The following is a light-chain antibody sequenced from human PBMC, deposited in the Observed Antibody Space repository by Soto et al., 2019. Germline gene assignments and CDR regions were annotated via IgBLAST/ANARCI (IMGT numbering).Light chain of an antibody. J-gene: IGKJ1*01. CDR1: QSISSW. V-gene: IGKV1-5*01. CDR2: DAS. CDR3: QQYHRSSIT. Sequence: DIQMTQSPSTLSASVVDRVTITCRASQSISSWLAWYQQKPGKAPNLLIYDASTLERGVPSRFSGTGSGTEFTLAINSLQPDDFATYYCQQYHRSSITFGQGTKVDIK.